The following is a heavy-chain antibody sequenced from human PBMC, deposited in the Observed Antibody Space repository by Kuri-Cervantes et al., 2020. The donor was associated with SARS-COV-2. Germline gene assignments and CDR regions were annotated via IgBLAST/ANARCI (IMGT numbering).Heavy chain of an antibody. Sequence: GGSLRLSCAASGFTFIGHAMNWVRQAPGKGLEWVSGISGSGGRTYYADSVKGRFTISRDHSKNTLYLEMNSLRAEDTAVYYCARDPTAHYDFWTGYYGNNWFDPWGQGTLVTVSS. CDR1: GFTFIGHA. CDR3: ARDPTAHYDFWTGYYGNNWFDP. J-gene: IGHJ5*02. CDR2: ISGSGGRT. V-gene: IGHV3-23*01. D-gene: IGHD3-3*01.